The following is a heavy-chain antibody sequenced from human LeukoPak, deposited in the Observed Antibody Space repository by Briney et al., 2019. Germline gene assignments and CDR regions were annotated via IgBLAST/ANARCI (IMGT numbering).Heavy chain of an antibody. Sequence: SETLSLNCPVSGGSISCYYWRWIRQRAGKGLEWIGRIYSSGRINSDHSRKSRVTMSVDTSKNQFSLKLSSVTAADTSVYYCARGSTYYDFWMGYRKPFYYYYDMDVWGQGTTDTVSS. J-gene: IGHJ6*02. CDR2: IYSSGRI. CDR1: GGSISCYY. D-gene: IGHD3-3*01. CDR3: ARGSTYYDFWMGYRKPFYYYYDMDV. V-gene: IGHV4-4*07.